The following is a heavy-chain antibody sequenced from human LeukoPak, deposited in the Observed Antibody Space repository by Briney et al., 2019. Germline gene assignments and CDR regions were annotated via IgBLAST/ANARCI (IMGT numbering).Heavy chain of an antibody. CDR3: ARSVGGCSGGSCSYYYYMDV. Sequence: GGSLRLSCAASGFTFSRYYMHWVRQAPGKGLEWVSSISSSSSYIYYADSVKGRFTISRDNAKNSLYLQMNSLRAEDTAVYYCARSVGGCSGGSCSYYYYMDVWGKGTTVTVSS. CDR2: ISSSSSYI. V-gene: IGHV3-21*01. D-gene: IGHD2-15*01. J-gene: IGHJ6*03. CDR1: GFTFSRYY.